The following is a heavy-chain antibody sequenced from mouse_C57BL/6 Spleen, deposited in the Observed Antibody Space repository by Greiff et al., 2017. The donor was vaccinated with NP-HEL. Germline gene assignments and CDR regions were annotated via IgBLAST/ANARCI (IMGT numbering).Heavy chain of an antibody. J-gene: IGHJ4*01. CDR1: GFSFNTYA. V-gene: IGHV10-1*01. Sequence: EVQLVESGGGLVQPKGSLKLSCAASGFSFNTYAMNWVRQAPGKGLEWVARIRSKSNNYATYYADSVKDRFTISRDDSESMLYLQMNNLKTEDTAMYYCVRGGGPGYYAMDYWGQGTSVTVSS. CDR3: VRGGGPGYYAMDY. CDR2: IRSKSNNYAT.